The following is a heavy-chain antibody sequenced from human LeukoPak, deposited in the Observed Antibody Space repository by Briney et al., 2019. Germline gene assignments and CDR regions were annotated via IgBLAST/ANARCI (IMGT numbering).Heavy chain of an antibody. CDR1: GFTFDDYT. V-gene: IGHV3-43*01. CDR2: ISWDGGST. CDR3: AKIAERGSSSGDY. D-gene: IGHD6-6*01. Sequence: PGGSLRLSCAASGFTFDDYTMHWVRQAPGKGLEWVSLISWDGGSTYYADSVKGRFTISRDNSKNSLYLQMNSLRTEDTALYYCAKIAERGSSSGDYWGQGTLVTVSS. J-gene: IGHJ4*02.